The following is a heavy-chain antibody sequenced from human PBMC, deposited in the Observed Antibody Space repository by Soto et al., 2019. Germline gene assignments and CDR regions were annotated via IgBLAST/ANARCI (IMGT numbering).Heavy chain of an antibody. CDR1: PFSVSNNY. J-gene: IGHJ6*02. Sequence: GGSLRLSCAASPFSVSNNYMSWVRQAPGKGLEWVSVIYNDGNTYYADSVKGRFTISRDNSKNTLYLQMNNLRAEDTAVYYCARGGGIAARPFYYYYGMDVWGQGTTVTVSS. D-gene: IGHD6-6*01. CDR2: IYNDGNT. V-gene: IGHV3-53*01. CDR3: ARGGGIAARPFYYYYGMDV.